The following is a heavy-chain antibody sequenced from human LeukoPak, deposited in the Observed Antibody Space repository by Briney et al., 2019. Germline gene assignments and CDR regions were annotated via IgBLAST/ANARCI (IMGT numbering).Heavy chain of an antibody. V-gene: IGHV3-21*01. Sequence: GGSLRLSCAASGFTFSIYGMSWVRQAPGKGLEWVSSISGSGSITYYADSVKGRFTISRDNAKNSLYLQMNSLRAEDTAVYYCARDPSITMVRGVTQDWGQGTLVTVSS. CDR3: ARDPSITMVRGVTQD. J-gene: IGHJ4*02. CDR1: GFTFSIYG. CDR2: ISGSGSIT. D-gene: IGHD3-10*01.